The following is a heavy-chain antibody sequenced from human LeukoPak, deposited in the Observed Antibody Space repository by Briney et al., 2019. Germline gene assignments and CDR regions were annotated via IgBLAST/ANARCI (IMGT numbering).Heavy chain of an antibody. CDR3: ARGDYYDGGGRNWFDP. V-gene: IGHV4-4*07. D-gene: IGHD3-16*01. CDR1: GGSMSSYY. CDR2: IHTSWTT. Sequence: SETLSLTCTVSGGSMSSYYWSFIRQPAGKGLEWIGRIHTSWTTYYNPSLKSRVTMSVDTSRNQFSLRLTSVTAADTAVYYCARGDYYDGGGRNWFDPWGQGTLVTVSA. J-gene: IGHJ5*02.